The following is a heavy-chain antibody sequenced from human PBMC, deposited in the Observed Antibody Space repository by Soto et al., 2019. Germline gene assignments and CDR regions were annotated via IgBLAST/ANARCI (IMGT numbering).Heavy chain of an antibody. V-gene: IGHV1-8*01. D-gene: IGHD1-1*01. J-gene: IGHJ6*02. CDR3: ERWPAGYYYDGMDV. Sequence: QVQLVQSGAEVKKPGASVKVSCKASGYTFTSYDINWMRQATGQGLEWMGWMNPNSGNTGYAQKYQGRDTMTRNTSISTAYIELSSLRSEDTAVYYCERWPAGYYYDGMDVWGQGTTVNVSS. CDR2: MNPNSGNT. CDR1: GYTFTSYD.